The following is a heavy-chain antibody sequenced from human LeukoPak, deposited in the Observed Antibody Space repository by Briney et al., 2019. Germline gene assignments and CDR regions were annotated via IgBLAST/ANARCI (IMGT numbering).Heavy chain of an antibody. J-gene: IGHJ6*03. CDR3: ARGYWRSTLYYYMDV. CDR1: GGSISSSSYY. CDR2: IYYSGGT. D-gene: IGHD1-1*01. V-gene: IGHV4-39*07. Sequence: PSETLSLTCTVSGGSISSSSYYWGWIRQPPGKGLEWIGSIYYSGGTYYNPSLKSRVTISVDTSKNQFSLKLSSVTAADTAVYYCARGYWRSTLYYYMDVWGKGTTVTVSS.